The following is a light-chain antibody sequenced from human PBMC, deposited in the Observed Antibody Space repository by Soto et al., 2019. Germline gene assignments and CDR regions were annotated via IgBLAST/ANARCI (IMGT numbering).Light chain of an antibody. Sequence: IVLTQSPSTLSLSPGERATLSCRASQSVTSYLAWYQQKPGQAPRLLIYDVTNRASGIPARFSGSGSETDFTLTISILEPEDFAVYYCQQRSDWPLTFGQGTRLEIK. CDR2: DVT. CDR3: QQRSDWPLT. J-gene: IGKJ5*01. CDR1: QSVTSY. V-gene: IGKV3-11*01.